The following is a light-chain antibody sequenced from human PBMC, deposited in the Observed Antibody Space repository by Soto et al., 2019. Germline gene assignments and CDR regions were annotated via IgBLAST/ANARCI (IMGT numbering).Light chain of an antibody. CDR2: DVS. CDR1: SSDVGGYNF. J-gene: IGLJ1*01. V-gene: IGLV2-11*01. Sequence: QSALTQPRSVSGSPGQSVTISCTGTSSDVGGYNFVSWYQQHPGKAPKLMIYDVSKRPSGVPDRFSGSKSGNTASLTISGLQAEDEADSYCCSYAGSYTGVFGTGTKLTVL. CDR3: CSYAGSYTGV.